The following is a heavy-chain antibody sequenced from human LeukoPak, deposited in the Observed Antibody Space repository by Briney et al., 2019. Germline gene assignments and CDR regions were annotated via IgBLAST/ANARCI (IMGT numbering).Heavy chain of an antibody. CDR3: ARGAGWLDY. D-gene: IGHD6-19*01. V-gene: IGHV3-21*01. CDR2: ISSSNNYI. CDR1: GFPFSSYS. J-gene: IGHJ4*02. Sequence: PGGSVRLPCAASGFPFSSYSMIWVRDAPGRGLEWVSSISSSNNYINDGDSVKGRFTISRDNANNSLYLVMNSLRAEDTAVYYCARGAGWLDYWGQGALVTVSS.